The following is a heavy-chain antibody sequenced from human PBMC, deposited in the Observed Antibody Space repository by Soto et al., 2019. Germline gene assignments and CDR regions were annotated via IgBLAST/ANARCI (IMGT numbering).Heavy chain of an antibody. Sequence: XESLRLSFAASGFTFSSNYMSWVRQAPGKGLEWVSVIYSGGSTYYADSVKGRFTISRDNSKNTLYLQMNSLRAEDTAVYYCAREYDFSSGYGGAFDICGQGTMVTVSS. CDR1: GFTFSSNY. V-gene: IGHV3-53*01. J-gene: IGHJ3*02. D-gene: IGHD3-3*01. CDR2: IYSGGST. CDR3: AREYDFSSGYGGAFDI.